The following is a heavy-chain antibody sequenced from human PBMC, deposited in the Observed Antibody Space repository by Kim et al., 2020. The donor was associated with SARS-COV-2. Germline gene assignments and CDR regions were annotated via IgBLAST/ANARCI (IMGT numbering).Heavy chain of an antibody. CDR1: GFTFSSYW. Sequence: RGSLRLSCAASGFTFSSYWMHWVRQAPGKGLEWVSRVKSDGSSTNYADSVKGRFTISRDNAENTLYLEMNSLRVEDTAVYYCAKSRYSTSSLDVWGQGTTVTVSS. CDR2: VKSDGSST. J-gene: IGHJ6*02. V-gene: IGHV3-74*01. CDR3: AKSRYSTSSLDV. D-gene: IGHD6-6*01.